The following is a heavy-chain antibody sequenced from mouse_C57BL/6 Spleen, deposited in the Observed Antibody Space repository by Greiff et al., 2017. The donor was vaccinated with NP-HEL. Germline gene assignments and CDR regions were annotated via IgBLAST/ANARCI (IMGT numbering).Heavy chain of an antibody. CDR1: GYTFTSYW. CDR3: ARSGYYYGSSYWYFDV. J-gene: IGHJ1*03. Sequence: QVQLKQPGTELVKPGASVKLSCKASGYTFTSYWMHWVKQRPGQGLEWIGNINPRNGGTNYNEKFKSKATLTVDKSSSTAYMQLSSLTSEDSAVYYCARSGYYYGSSYWYFDVWGTGTTVTVSS. CDR2: INPRNGGT. D-gene: IGHD1-1*01. V-gene: IGHV1-53*01.